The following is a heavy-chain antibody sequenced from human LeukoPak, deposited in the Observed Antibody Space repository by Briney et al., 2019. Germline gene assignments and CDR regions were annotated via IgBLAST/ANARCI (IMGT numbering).Heavy chain of an antibody. CDR1: GDSISSSSYY. V-gene: IGHV4-39*01. Sequence: SEILSLTCSVSGDSISSSSYYWGRIRQPPGKGLEWIGSIYYSGTTYYNPSLKSRVTISVDTSKNQFSLKLSSVTAADTAVYYCARLSWELLTPRLDYWGQGILVTVSS. D-gene: IGHD1-26*01. J-gene: IGHJ4*02. CDR3: ARLSWELLTPRLDY. CDR2: IYYSGTT.